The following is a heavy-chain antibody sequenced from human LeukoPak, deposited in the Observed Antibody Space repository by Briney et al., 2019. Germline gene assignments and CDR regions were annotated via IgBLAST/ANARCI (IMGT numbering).Heavy chain of an antibody. J-gene: IGHJ6*04. CDR3: AKGYYYDSSGYTTPFGY. D-gene: IGHD3-22*01. CDR1: GFTFDDYA. V-gene: IGHV3-9*01. CDR2: ISWNSGSI. Sequence: GRSLRLSCAASGFTFDDYAMHWVRQAPGKGLEWVSGISWNSGSIGYADSVKGRFTISRDNAKNSLYLQMNSLRAEDTALYYCAKGYYYDSSGYTTPFGYWGKGTTVTVSS.